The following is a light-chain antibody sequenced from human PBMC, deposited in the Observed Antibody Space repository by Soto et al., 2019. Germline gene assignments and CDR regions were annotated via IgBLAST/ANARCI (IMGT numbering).Light chain of an antibody. CDR1: HTVNSR. CDR2: HTS. V-gene: IGKV3-11*01. J-gene: IGKJ5*01. CDR3: QQRNIWPPVT. Sequence: EIVFSQSPSTLSSSPGERATLSCRASHTVNSRLAWYQHKPGQAPRLLIYHTSNRATGIPARFSGSGSGTDFTLTISSLEPEDFAVYYCQQRNIWPPVTFGQGTRLEIK.